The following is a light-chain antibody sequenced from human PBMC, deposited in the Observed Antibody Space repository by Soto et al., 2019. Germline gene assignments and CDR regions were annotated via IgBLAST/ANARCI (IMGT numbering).Light chain of an antibody. CDR2: GTS. CDR3: QQYGDSPPT. Sequence: EIVLTQSPGTLSLSPGESATLSCRASQSVSSNSLAWYRRNPGQPPSLLIYGTSTRATDIPRRFSGSGSGTDFTLTIPRLEPEDFSVYFCQQYGDSPPTFGQGTKVEVK. CDR1: QSVSSNS. V-gene: IGKV3-20*01. J-gene: IGKJ1*01.